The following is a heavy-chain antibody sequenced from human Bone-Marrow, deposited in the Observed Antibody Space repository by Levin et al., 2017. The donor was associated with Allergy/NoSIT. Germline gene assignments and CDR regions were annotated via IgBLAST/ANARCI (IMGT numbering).Heavy chain of an antibody. D-gene: IGHD2-8*01. CDR2: ISWNSGSI. Sequence: GGSLRLSCAASGFTFDDYALHWVRQVPGKGLEWVSGISWNSGSIHYADSVKGRFTISRDNVKKSLFLQMNSLRVEDTALYYCVKVGRNGAFIEYFHHWGQGTLVTVSS. V-gene: IGHV3-9*01. J-gene: IGHJ1*01. CDR1: GFTFDDYA. CDR3: VKVGRNGAFIEYFHH.